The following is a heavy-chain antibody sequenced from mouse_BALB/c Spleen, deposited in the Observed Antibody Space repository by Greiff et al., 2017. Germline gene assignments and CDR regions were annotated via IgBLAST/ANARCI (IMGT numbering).Heavy chain of an antibody. CDR3: ARDDGNYLYYYAMDY. CDR2: INSNGGST. Sequence: EVKLMESGGGLVQPGGSLKLSCAASGFTFSSYGMSWVRQTPDKRLELVATINSNGGSTYYPDSVKGRFTISRDNAKNTLYLQMSSLKSEDTAMYYCARDDGNYLYYYAMDYWGQGTSVTVSS. J-gene: IGHJ4*01. D-gene: IGHD2-1*01. CDR1: GFTFSSYG. V-gene: IGHV5-6-3*01.